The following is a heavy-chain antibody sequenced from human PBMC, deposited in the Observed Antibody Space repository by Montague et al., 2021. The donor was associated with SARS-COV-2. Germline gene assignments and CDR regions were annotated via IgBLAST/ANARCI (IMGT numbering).Heavy chain of an antibody. CDR3: ARVKWLRLDY. CDR1: GYTFSSYG. D-gene: IGHD5-12*01. CDR2: ISAYNGNT. J-gene: IGHJ4*02. Sequence: SVKVSCKASGYTFSSYGISWVRQAPGQGLEWMGWISAYNGNTNYAQKLHARVTMTTEKSPSTAYMELRSLRSDDTALYYCARVKWLRLDYWGQGTLVTVSS. V-gene: IGHV1-18*01.